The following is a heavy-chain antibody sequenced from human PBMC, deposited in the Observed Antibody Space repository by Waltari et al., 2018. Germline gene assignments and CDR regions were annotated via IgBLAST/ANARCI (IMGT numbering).Heavy chain of an antibody. Sequence: QVQLQESGPGLVKPSETLSLTCTVSGGSISSYYWSWIRQPPGKGLEWIGYIYYSGSTNYNPSRKSRVTISVDTSKNQFSLKLSSVTAADTAVYYCARTGGYCSGGSCYSDAFDIWGQGTMVTVSS. CDR2: IYYSGST. J-gene: IGHJ3*02. CDR1: GGSISSYY. V-gene: IGHV4-59*01. CDR3: ARTGGYCSGGSCYSDAFDI. D-gene: IGHD2-15*01.